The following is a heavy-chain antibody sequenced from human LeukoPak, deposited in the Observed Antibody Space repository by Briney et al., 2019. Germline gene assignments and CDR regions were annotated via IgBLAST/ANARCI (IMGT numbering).Heavy chain of an antibody. CDR3: AREVYDYVWGSYLDYFDY. D-gene: IGHD3-16*01. CDR2: IYTSGST. CDR1: GGSISSGSYY. J-gene: IGHJ4*02. V-gene: IGHV4-61*02. Sequence: PSETLSLTCTVSGGSISSGSYYWSWIRRPAGKGLEWIGRIYTSGSTNYNPSLKSRVTISVDTSKNQFSLKLSSVTAADTAVYYCAREVYDYVWGSYLDYFDYWGQGTLVTVSS.